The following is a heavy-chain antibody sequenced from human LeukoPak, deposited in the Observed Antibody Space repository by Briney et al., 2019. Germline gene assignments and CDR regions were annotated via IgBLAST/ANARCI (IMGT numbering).Heavy chain of an antibody. CDR1: GLTFSSNG. V-gene: IGHV3-30*18. CDR2: ISYDGSNK. Sequence: PGGSLRLSCAASGLTFSSNGMHWVRQAPGKGLEWVAVISYDGSNKYYADSVKGRFTISRDNSKNTLYLQMNSLRAEDTAVYYCAKDQDPIAVAGYYFDYWGQGTLVTVSS. D-gene: IGHD6-19*01. J-gene: IGHJ4*02. CDR3: AKDQDPIAVAGYYFDY.